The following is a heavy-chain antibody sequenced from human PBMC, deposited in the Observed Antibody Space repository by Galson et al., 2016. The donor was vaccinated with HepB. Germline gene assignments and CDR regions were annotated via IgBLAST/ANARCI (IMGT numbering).Heavy chain of an antibody. D-gene: IGHD6-19*01. CDR2: VYDSDYP. J-gene: IGHJ4*02. V-gene: IGHV3-53*01. CDR1: GFTVSRNY. CDR3: AGGLYSSGWPKGDF. Sequence: SLRLSCAASGFTVSRNYMGWVCQAPGKGLEWVSFVYDSDYPYYADSVRGRFTISEDHSKNTVYLQMNSLRVEDTAVYYCAGGLYSSGWPKGDFWGQGSLVTVSS.